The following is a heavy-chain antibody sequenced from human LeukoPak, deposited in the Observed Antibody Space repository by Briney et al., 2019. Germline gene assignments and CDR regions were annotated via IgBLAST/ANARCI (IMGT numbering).Heavy chain of an antibody. Sequence: PGGSLRLSCAASGFTFSNAWMNWVRQAPGKGLEWVGRVKSKTDGGTTDYAAPVKGRFTISRDDSKNTLYLQMNSLKTEDTAVYYCTTVILYSSGWPFDYWGQGTLVTVSS. V-gene: IGHV3-15*07. CDR1: GFTFSNAW. CDR2: VKSKTDGGTT. CDR3: TTVILYSSGWPFDY. J-gene: IGHJ4*02. D-gene: IGHD6-19*01.